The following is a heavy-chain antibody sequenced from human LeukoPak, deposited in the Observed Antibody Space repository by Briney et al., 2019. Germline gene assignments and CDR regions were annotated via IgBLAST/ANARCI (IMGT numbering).Heavy chain of an antibody. D-gene: IGHD5-24*01. CDR1: GYTFTSYY. CDR3: ARAPDGYNYEDYFDY. CDR2: INPSGGST. Sequence: GASVKVSCKAPGYTFTSYYMHWVRQAPGQGLEWMGIINPSGGSTSYAQKFQGRVTMTRDTSTSTVYMELSSLRSEDTAVYYCARAPDGYNYEDYFDYWGQGTLVTVSS. V-gene: IGHV1-46*01. J-gene: IGHJ4*02.